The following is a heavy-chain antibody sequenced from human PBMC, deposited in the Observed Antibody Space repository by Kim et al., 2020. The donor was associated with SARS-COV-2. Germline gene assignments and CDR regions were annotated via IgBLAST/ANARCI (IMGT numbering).Heavy chain of an antibody. J-gene: IGHJ3*02. V-gene: IGHV3-11*06. D-gene: IGHD6-19*01. CDR1: GFTFSDYY. CDR3: ARDFKPGYSSGWAYLGAFDI. Sequence: GGSLRLSCAASGFTFSDYYMSWIRQAPGKGLEWVSYISSSSSYTNYADSVKGRFTISRDNAKNSLYLQMNSLRAEDTAVYYCARDFKPGYSSGWAYLGAFDIWGQGTMVTVSS. CDR2: ISSSSSYT.